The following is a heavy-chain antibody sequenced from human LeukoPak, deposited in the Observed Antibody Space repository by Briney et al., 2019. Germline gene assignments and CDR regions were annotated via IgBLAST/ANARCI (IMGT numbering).Heavy chain of an antibody. V-gene: IGHV3-74*01. Sequence: GGSLRLSCAASGSTFSRYWMHWVRHAPGKGLVWVSLVKSDGITTIYADSVKGRFTISRDNSKNTLYLQMNSLRAEDTAVYYCAKDSHSSGYIWGQGTLVTVSS. CDR2: VKSDGITT. J-gene: IGHJ4*02. D-gene: IGHD3-22*01. CDR1: GSTFSRYW. CDR3: AKDSHSSGYI.